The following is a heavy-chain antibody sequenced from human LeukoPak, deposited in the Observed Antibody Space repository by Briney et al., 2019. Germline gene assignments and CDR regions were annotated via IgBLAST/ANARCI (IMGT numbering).Heavy chain of an antibody. CDR1: GYSISSGYY. V-gene: IGHV4-38-2*02. J-gene: IGHJ4*02. CDR2: IYHSGST. CDR3: ARAGSIAAAGNYFDY. Sequence: SETLSLTCTVSGYSISSGYYWGWIRQPPGKGLEWIGSIYHSGSTYYNPSLKSRVTISVDTSKNQFSLKLSSVTAADTAVYYCARAGSIAAAGNYFDYWGQGTLVTVSS. D-gene: IGHD6-13*01.